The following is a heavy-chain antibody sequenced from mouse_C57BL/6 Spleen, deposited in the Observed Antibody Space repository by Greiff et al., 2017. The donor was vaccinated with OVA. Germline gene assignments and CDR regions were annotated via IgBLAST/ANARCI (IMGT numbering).Heavy chain of an antibody. J-gene: IGHJ1*03. CDR3: ARAPYYYGSSYWYFDV. CDR1: EYEFPSHD. D-gene: IGHD1-1*01. Sequence: EVMLVESGGGLVQPGESLKLSCESNEYEFPSHDMSWVRKTPEKRLELVAAINSDGGSTYYPDTMERRFIISRDNTKKTLYLQMSSLRSEDTALYYGARAPYYYGSSYWYFDVWGTGTTVTVSS. V-gene: IGHV5-2*03. CDR2: INSDGGST.